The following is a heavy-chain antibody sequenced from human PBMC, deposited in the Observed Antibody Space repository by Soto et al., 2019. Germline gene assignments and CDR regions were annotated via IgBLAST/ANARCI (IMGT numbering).Heavy chain of an antibody. D-gene: IGHD6-19*01. CDR2: IYWDDDN. CDR1: GFSLTSTAVG. CDR3: AHGSGWLSDY. V-gene: IGHV2-5*02. J-gene: IGHJ4*02. Sequence: QITLKESGPTLVKPTQTLTLTCSFSGFSLTSTAVGVNWIRQPPGKALEWLALIYWDDDNHFSPSLKSRLSVTKDTSKNQVVLTMTNMEHVDTATYYCAHGSGWLSDYWGQGILVTVSS.